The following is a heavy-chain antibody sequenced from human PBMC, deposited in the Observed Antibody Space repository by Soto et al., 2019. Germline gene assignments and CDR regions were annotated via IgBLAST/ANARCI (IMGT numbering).Heavy chain of an antibody. CDR2: INAGNGNT. CDR1: GYTFTSYA. CDR3: ATANRLEWLVLWFDP. J-gene: IGHJ5*02. Sequence: ASVKVSCKASGYTFTSYAMHWVRQAPGQSLEWMGWINAGNGNTKYSQRFQGRVTMTKDTSADTAYMELSSLRSEDTAVYYCATANRLEWLVLWFDPWGQGTLVTVSS. V-gene: IGHV1-3*01. D-gene: IGHD6-19*01.